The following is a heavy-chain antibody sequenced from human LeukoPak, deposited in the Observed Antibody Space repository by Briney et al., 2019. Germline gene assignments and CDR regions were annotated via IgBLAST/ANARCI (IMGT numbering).Heavy chain of an antibody. CDR3: ARLPYSGSYLGMDV. Sequence: PSETLSLTCAVYGGSFNGYYWSWIRQPPGKGLEWIGEINHSGSTNYNPSLKSRVTISVDTSKNQFSLKLSSVTAADTAVYYCARLPYSGSYLGMDVWGQGTTVTVSS. D-gene: IGHD1-26*01. J-gene: IGHJ6*02. CDR1: GGSFNGYY. CDR2: INHSGST. V-gene: IGHV4-34*01.